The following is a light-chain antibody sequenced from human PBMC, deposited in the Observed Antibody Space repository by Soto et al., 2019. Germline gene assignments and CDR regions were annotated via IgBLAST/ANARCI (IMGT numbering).Light chain of an antibody. CDR2: EVS. CDR3: SSYSTGSTLEV. Sequence: QSALAQPASVSGSPGQSITISCTGSSNDIGAYKYVSWYQQYPGKDPKLIIFEVSNRPSGVSHRLCGSKTGDTAYLTIAGLQADDEADYHCSSYSTGSTLEVFGGGTK. V-gene: IGLV2-14*01. J-gene: IGLJ1*01. CDR1: SNDIGAYKY.